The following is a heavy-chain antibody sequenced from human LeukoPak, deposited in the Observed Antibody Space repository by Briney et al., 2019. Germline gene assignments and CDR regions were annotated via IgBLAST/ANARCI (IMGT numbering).Heavy chain of an antibody. D-gene: IGHD2/OR15-2a*01. CDR3: AKTPHVLRGGHYYFDY. CDR2: ISGSGDST. Sequence: PGGSLRLCCAASGFTFSSYAMSWVRQAPGKGLEWVSAISGSGDSTYYADSVKGRFTISRDNSKNTLYLQMDSLRAEDTAIYYCAKTPHVLRGGHYYFDYWGQGTLVTVSS. V-gene: IGHV3-23*01. J-gene: IGHJ4*02. CDR1: GFTFSSYA.